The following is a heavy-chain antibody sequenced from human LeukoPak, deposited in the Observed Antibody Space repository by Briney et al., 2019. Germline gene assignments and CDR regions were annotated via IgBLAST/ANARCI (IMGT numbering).Heavy chain of an antibody. J-gene: IGHJ4*02. Sequence: ASVKVSCKASGYTFTSYDVQGVRQATGQGLEWMGCMNPNSGNTGYAQRFQGRVTMTRETSISTAYMELSSLRSEDTAVYYCARKGKVTAGTHYFDYWGQGTLVTVSS. D-gene: IGHD2-21*02. CDR2: MNPNSGNT. CDR3: ARKGKVTAGTHYFDY. V-gene: IGHV1-8*01. CDR1: GYTFTSYD.